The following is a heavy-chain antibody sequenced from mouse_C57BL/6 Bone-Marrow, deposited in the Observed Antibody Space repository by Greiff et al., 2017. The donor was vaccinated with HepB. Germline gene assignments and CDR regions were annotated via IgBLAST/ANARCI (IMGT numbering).Heavy chain of an antibody. D-gene: IGHD2-4*01. CDR2: IDPSDSYT. CDR1: GYTFTSYW. J-gene: IGHJ1*03. Sequence: QLQQSGAELVRPGTSVKLSCKASGYTFTSYWMHWVKQRPGQGLEWIGVIDPSDSYTNYNQKFKGKATLTVDTSSSTAYMQLSSLTSEDSAVYYCARRGDYDVYWYFDVWGTGTTVTVSS. V-gene: IGHV1-59*01. CDR3: ARRGDYDVYWYFDV.